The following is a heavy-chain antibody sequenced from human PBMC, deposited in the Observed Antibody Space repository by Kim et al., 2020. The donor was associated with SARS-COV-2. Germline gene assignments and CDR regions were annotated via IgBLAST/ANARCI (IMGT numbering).Heavy chain of an antibody. CDR2: ISFYYGKK. Sequence: ASVKVSCKASGYRFSSYGIVWVRQAPGRGLEWMGWISFYYGKKNYSQRFQGRVAMTTDTSTSTASMELRTLRSDDPALYYCARVKLGAGVAFDVWGQGTMGTVSS. V-gene: IGHV1-18*01. J-gene: IGHJ3*01. D-gene: IGHD1-26*01. CDR1: GYRFSSYG. CDR3: ARVKLGAGVAFDV.